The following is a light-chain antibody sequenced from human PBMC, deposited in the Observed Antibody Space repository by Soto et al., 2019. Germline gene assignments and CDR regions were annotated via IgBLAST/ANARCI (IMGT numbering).Light chain of an antibody. V-gene: IGKV1-6*01. Sequence: AIQMTQSPSSLSASVGDRATITCRASQGIRNDLDWFQQKPGKAPKLLIYAASNLQSGVPARFCGSGSGTDLTLTISSLQPEDFATYYCLQKYFYPFTFGPGTKVDIK. CDR2: AAS. J-gene: IGKJ3*01. CDR3: LQKYFYPFT. CDR1: QGIRND.